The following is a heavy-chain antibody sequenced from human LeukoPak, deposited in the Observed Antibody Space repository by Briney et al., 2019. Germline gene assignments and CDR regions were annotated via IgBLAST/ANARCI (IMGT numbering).Heavy chain of an antibody. CDR2: INHSGST. V-gene: IGHV4-34*01. D-gene: IGHD3-22*01. Sequence: SETLSLTCAVYGGSFSGYYWSWIRQPPGKGLEWIGEINHSGSTNYNPSLKSRVTISVDTSKNKFSLKLSSVTAADTAVYYCAREGPAYYYDSSGYSYFDYWGQGTLVTVSS. CDR1: GGSFSGYY. CDR3: AREGPAYYYDSSGYSYFDY. J-gene: IGHJ4*02.